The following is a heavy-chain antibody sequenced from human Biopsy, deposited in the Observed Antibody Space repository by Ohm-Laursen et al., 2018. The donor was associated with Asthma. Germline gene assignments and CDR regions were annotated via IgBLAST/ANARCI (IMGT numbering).Heavy chain of an antibody. CDR1: GFTFGSYG. V-gene: IGHV3-33*01. CDR3: GRERSYMVDY. J-gene: IGHJ4*02. CDR2: IWFDGSNK. D-gene: IGHD3-10*01. Sequence: SSLRLSCAAPGFTFGSYGLHWVRQAPGKGLEWVADIWFDGSNKHYADSVKGRFTISRDNSKNTLYLQMNSLRAEDTALYYCGRERSYMVDYWGQGALVTVSS.